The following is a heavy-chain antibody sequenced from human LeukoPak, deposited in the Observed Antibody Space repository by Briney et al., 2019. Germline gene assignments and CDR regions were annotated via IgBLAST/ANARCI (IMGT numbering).Heavy chain of an antibody. Sequence: PSETLSLTCAVYGGSFSGYYWSWIRQPPGKGLEWIGEINHSGSTNYNPSLKSRVTISVDTSKNQFSLKLSSVTAADTAVYYCARDPTRAFHIWGEGTMVTVSS. V-gene: IGHV4-34*01. CDR2: INHSGST. CDR1: GGSFSGYY. J-gene: IGHJ3*02. D-gene: IGHD4-17*01. CDR3: ARDPTRAFHI.